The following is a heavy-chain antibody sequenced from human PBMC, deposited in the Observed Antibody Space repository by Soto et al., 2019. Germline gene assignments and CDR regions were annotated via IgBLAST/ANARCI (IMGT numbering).Heavy chain of an antibody. CDR1: GFTFSSYS. Sequence: EVQLVESGGGLVQPGGSLRLSCAASGFTFSSYSMNWVRQAPGKGLEWVSYISSSSSTIYYADSVKGRFTISRDNAKNSPDQQMNSLRDEDTAVYYCARDFGDIVVVPAADSEGYYYYYGMDVWGQGTTVTVSS. V-gene: IGHV3-48*02. J-gene: IGHJ6*02. CDR2: ISSSSSTI. D-gene: IGHD2-2*01. CDR3: ARDFGDIVVVPAADSEGYYYYYGMDV.